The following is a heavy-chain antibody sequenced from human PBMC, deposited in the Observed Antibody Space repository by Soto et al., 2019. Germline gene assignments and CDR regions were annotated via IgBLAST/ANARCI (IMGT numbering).Heavy chain of an antibody. J-gene: IGHJ6*02. V-gene: IGHV3-30*03. D-gene: IGHD2-2*01. CDR2: ISYDGSNK. CDR3: ATGRDAYHNYYYYGMDV. Sequence: HPGGSLRLSCAASGFTFSSYGMHWVRQAPGKGLEWVAVISYDGSNKYYADSVKGRFTISRDNSKNTLYLQMNSLRAEETAVYYCATGRDAYHNYYYYGMDVWGQGTTVTVSS. CDR1: GFTFSSYG.